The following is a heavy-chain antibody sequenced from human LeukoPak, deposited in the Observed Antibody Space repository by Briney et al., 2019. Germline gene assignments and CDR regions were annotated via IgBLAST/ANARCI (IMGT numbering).Heavy chain of an antibody. D-gene: IGHD3-9*01. J-gene: IGHJ4*02. CDR2: ISPSGDFT. V-gene: IGHV1-46*01. CDR1: GGTFSSYA. Sequence: GASVKVSCKASGGTFSSYAISWVRQAPGQGLEWVGVISPSGDFTSYAQNFQGRVTMTRDTSTSTGYVDLNSLRSEDTAVYYCATEIPKTGNFDCWGQGTLVTVSS. CDR3: ATEIPKTGNFDC.